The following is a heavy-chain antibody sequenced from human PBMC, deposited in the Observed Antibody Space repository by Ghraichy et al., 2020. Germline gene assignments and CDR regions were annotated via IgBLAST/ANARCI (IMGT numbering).Heavy chain of an antibody. J-gene: IGHJ4*02. Sequence: LSLTCAASGFTFSSYAMSWVRQAPGKGLEWVSAISGSGGSTYYADSVKGRFTISRDNSKNTLYLQMNSLRAEDTAVYYCAKDLFYYGSGSDYWGQGTLVTVSS. CDR1: GFTFSSYA. CDR2: ISGSGGST. V-gene: IGHV3-23*01. D-gene: IGHD3-10*01. CDR3: AKDLFYYGSGSDY.